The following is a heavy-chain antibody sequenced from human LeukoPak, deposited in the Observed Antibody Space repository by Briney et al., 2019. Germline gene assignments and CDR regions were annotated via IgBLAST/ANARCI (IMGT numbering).Heavy chain of an antibody. CDR3: ARAVAARALVDY. J-gene: IGHJ4*02. V-gene: IGHV4-31*03. CDR1: GGSISSGGYY. Sequence: SETLSLTCTVSGGSISSGGYYWSWIRQHPGKGLEWIGYIYYSGSTYYNPSLKSRVTISVDTSKNQFSLKLSSVTAADTAVYYCARAVAARALVDYWGQGTLVTVSS. D-gene: IGHD2-15*01. CDR2: IYYSGST.